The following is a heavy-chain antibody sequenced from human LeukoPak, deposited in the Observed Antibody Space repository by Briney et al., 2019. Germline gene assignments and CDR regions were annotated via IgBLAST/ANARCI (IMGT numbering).Heavy chain of an antibody. V-gene: IGHV4-39*01. J-gene: IGHJ6*03. Sequence: SETLSLTCIVSGGSISSSSYYWGWIRQPPGKGLEWIGNIYYIGSTYYNPSLKSRVTISVDTSKNQFSLKLSSVTAADTAVYYCARHIGGRYYYYYMDVWGQGTLVTVSS. CDR2: IYYIGST. CDR3: ARHIGGRYYYYYMDV. CDR1: GGSISSSSYY. D-gene: IGHD3-16*02.